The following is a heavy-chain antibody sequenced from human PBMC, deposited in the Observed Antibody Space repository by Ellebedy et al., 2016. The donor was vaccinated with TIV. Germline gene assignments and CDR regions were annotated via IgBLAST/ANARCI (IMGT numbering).Heavy chain of an antibody. CDR1: GFTLSEYS. J-gene: IGHJ4*02. Sequence: PGGSLRLSCSASGFTLSEYSMYWIRQAPGKGLECAAGLTSHGQTTYYADSVEGRFTISSDTSKNTLSLQLTSLRGDDTAVYYCVKKAVAGPAGWAYFDSWGQGTVVTVSS. CDR2: LTSHGQTT. D-gene: IGHD2-15*01. V-gene: IGHV3-64D*06. CDR3: VKKAVAGPAGWAYFDS.